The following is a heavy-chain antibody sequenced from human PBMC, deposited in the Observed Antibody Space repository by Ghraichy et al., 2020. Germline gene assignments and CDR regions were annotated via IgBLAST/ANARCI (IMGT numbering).Heavy chain of an antibody. Sequence: GGSLRLSCAASGFTFSRNAMNWVRQAPGKGLEWISYINSNGLTIYYADSVQGRFTISRDNANSSLFLQMNSLTHEDTAVYYCARESSGTYSLDNWGQGSLVSVSS. D-gene: IGHD1-26*01. J-gene: IGHJ4*02. CDR3: ARESSGTYSLDN. CDR2: INSNGLTI. CDR1: GFTFSRNA. V-gene: IGHV3-48*02.